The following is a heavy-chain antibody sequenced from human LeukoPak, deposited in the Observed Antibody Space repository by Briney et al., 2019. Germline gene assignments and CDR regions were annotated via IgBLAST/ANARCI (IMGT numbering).Heavy chain of an antibody. CDR2: INHSGST. V-gene: IGHV4-39*07. J-gene: IGHJ4*02. CDR1: GGSINSSSYY. Sequence: SETLSLTCTVSGGSINSSSYYWSWIRQPPGKGLEWIGEINHSGSTNYNPSLKSRVTISVDTSKNQFSLKLSSVTAADTAVYYCARTIAAAGTYYFDYWGQGTLVTVSS. CDR3: ARTIAAAGTYYFDY. D-gene: IGHD6-13*01.